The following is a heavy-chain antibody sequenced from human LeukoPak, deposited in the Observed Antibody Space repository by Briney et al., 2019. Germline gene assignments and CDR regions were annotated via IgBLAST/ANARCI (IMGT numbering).Heavy chain of an antibody. CDR3: AREDSSGYYEPFDH. CDR1: GGSISSYY. J-gene: IGHJ4*02. Sequence: SETLSLTCTVSGGSISSYYCSWIRQPAGKGLEWIGRIYTSGSTNYNPSLKSRGTMSVDTSKNQFSLKLSSATAAATAVYYCAREDSSGYYEPFDHWGQGTLDTVST. CDR2: IYTSGST. D-gene: IGHD3-22*01. V-gene: IGHV4-4*07.